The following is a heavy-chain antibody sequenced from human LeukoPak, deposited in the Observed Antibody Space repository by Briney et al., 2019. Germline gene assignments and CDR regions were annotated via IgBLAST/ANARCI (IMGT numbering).Heavy chain of an antibody. Sequence: ASVKVSCKASGYTFTSYGISWVRQAPGQGVEWMGWISAYNGNTNYAQKLQGRVTITTDTSTSTAYMELRSLRSDDTAVYYCARDSRGYDRWSDHAFDIWGQGTMVTVSS. CDR1: GYTFTSYG. V-gene: IGHV1-18*01. CDR2: ISAYNGNT. J-gene: IGHJ3*02. CDR3: ARDSRGYDRWSDHAFDI. D-gene: IGHD5-12*01.